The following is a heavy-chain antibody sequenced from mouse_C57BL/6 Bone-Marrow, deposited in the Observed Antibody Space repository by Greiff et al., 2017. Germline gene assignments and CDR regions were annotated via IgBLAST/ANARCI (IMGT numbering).Heavy chain of an antibody. CDR2: IDPNSGGT. V-gene: IGHV1-72*01. J-gene: IGHJ1*03. CDR1: GYTFTSYW. CDR3: EHGYYFCWYFAV. D-gene: IGHD2-3*01. Sequence: QVQLQQPGAELVKPGASVKLSCKASGYTFTSYWMHWVKQRPGRGLEWIGRIDPNSGGTKYNEKFKRKATLTVDKPSSTAYMQLSSLTSEDSAVYDSEHGYYFCWYFAVWGTGTTVTVSS.